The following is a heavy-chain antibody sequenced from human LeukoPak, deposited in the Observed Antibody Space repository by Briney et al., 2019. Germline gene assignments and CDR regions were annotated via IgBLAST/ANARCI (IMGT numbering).Heavy chain of an antibody. CDR3: AKKASYDFWSGYYSAY. CDR1: GFTFSSYG. Sequence: PGGSLRLSCAASGFTFSSYGMHWVRKAPGKGLEWVGFIRYDGSNKYYADSVKGRFTISRDNSKNTLYLQMNSLRAEDTAVYYCAKKASYDFWSGYYSAYWSQGTLVTVSS. V-gene: IGHV3-30*02. CDR2: IRYDGSNK. D-gene: IGHD3-3*01. J-gene: IGHJ4*02.